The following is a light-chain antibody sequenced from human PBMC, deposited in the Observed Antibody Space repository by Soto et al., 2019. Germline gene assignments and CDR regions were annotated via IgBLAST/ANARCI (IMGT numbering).Light chain of an antibody. CDR2: TAS. Sequence: AIRMTQSPSSFSASTGDRVTISCRASQGMSSYLAWYQQKPGKAPKLLIYTASTWQTGVPSRFSGSGSGTDFTLTISCLQSEDLATYYCQQYNSYLLTFGGGTKVEI. V-gene: IGKV1-8*01. CDR1: QGMSSY. J-gene: IGKJ4*01. CDR3: QQYNSYLLT.